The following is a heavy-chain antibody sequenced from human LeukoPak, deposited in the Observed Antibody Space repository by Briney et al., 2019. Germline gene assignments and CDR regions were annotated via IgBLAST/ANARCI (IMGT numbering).Heavy chain of an antibody. Sequence: ASVKVSCKASGYTFTSYYMHWVRQAPGQGLEWMGMINSSGGSTSYAQKFQGRVTMTRDMSTSTVYMELSSLRSEDTAVYYCARGWERHALFDYWGQGTLVTVSS. V-gene: IGHV1-46*01. CDR3: ARGWERHALFDY. CDR2: INSSGGST. D-gene: IGHD1-26*01. CDR1: GYTFTSYY. J-gene: IGHJ4*02.